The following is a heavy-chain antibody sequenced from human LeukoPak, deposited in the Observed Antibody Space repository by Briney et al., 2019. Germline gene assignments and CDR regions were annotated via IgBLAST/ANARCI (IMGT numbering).Heavy chain of an antibody. CDR3: ARTRSSDYLTFDY. CDR2: ITNSGNSK. J-gene: IGHJ4*02. CDR1: EFTFSSYS. D-gene: IGHD3-22*01. V-gene: IGHV3-48*01. Sequence: GGSLRLSCAASEFTFSSYSMNWVRQAPGKGLEWVSYITNSGNSKSYADSVKGRFTISRDNTKNSLYLRMNGLRAEDTAVYYCARTRSSDYLTFDYWGQGILVTVSS.